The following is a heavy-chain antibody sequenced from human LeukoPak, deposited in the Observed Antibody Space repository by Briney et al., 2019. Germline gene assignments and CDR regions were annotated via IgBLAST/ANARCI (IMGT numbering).Heavy chain of an antibody. D-gene: IGHD3-10*01. CDR3: ARASGYYYYYGMDV. CDR1: GFTFSSYG. J-gene: IGHJ6*02. CDR2: ISYDGSNK. V-gene: IGHV3-30*03. Sequence: PGRSLRLSCAASGFTFSSYGMHWVRQAPGKGLEWVAVISYDGSNKYYADSVKGRFTISRDNSKNTLYLQMNSLRAEDTAVYYCARASGYYYYYGMDVWGQGTTVTVSS.